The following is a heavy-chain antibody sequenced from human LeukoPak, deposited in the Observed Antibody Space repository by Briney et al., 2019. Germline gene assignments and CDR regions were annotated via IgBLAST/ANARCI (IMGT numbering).Heavy chain of an antibody. CDR3: ARHSSSWGGAFDI. D-gene: IGHD6-13*01. CDR1: GYTFTGYY. CDR2: ISAYNGNT. V-gene: IGHV1-18*04. J-gene: IGHJ3*02. Sequence: GASVKVSCKASGYTFTGYYMHWVRQAPGQGLEWMGWISAYNGNTNYAQKLQGRVTMTTDTSTSTAYMELRSLRSDDTAVYYCARHSSSWGGAFDIWGQGTMVTVSS.